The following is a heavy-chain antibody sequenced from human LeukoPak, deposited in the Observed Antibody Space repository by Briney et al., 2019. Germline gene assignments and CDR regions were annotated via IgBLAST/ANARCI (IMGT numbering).Heavy chain of an antibody. J-gene: IGHJ5*02. CDR1: GGSISSGNYY. D-gene: IGHD3-9*01. CDR3: ARLDILTAANFDP. V-gene: IGHV4-31*03. Sequence: SQTLSLICTVSGGSISSGNYYWSWLRQHPGKGLEWIGYIYYSGGTQYNPSLKSRLTISVDTSKNQFSLRLSSVNAADTAVYYCARLDILTAANFDPWGQGTLVTVSS. CDR2: IYYSGGT.